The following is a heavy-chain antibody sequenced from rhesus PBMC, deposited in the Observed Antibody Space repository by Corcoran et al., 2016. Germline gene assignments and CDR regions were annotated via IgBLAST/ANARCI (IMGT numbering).Heavy chain of an antibody. J-gene: IGHJ6*01. Sequence: QVQLQESGPGLVKPSETLSLTCAVSGYSISSGYGWSWIRKPTGKGLDGIGYSGGSSGSTNYNPSLKSRVTISKDTSKNQFSLKLSSVTAADTAVYYCARRGMDGLDSWGQGVVVTVSS. CDR2: SGGSSGST. CDR3: ARRGMDGLDS. V-gene: IGHV4-127*01. D-gene: IGHD1-32*01. CDR1: GYSISSGYG.